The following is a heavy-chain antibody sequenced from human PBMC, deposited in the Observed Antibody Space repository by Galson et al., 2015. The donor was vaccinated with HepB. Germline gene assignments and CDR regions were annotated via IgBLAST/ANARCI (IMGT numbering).Heavy chain of an antibody. V-gene: IGHV3-33*06. J-gene: IGHJ6*02. D-gene: IGHD6-6*01. CDR3: AKGAYLSSAYLYGMDL. CDR1: GLTFSSYG. CDR2: IYYDGSET. Sequence: SLRLSCAASGLTFSSYGLHWVRQAPGKGLEWVAFIYYDGSETYYADFVKDRFTISRDNSKNNLFLQVNSLRVEDTAVYYCAKGAYLSSAYLYGMDLWGHGTTVIVSS.